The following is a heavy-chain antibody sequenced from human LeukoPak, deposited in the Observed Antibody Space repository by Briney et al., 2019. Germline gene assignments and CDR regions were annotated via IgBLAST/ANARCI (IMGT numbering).Heavy chain of an antibody. CDR1: GGSFSAYY. Sequence: SETLSLTCAVYGGSFSAYYWSWIRQPPGKGLEWIGEINHSGSTNYNPSLKSRVTISVDTSKNQFSLRLGSVTAADTAVYYCARGRFLDAFDIWGQGTMVTVSS. V-gene: IGHV4-34*01. CDR2: INHSGST. D-gene: IGHD3-3*01. J-gene: IGHJ3*02. CDR3: ARGRFLDAFDI.